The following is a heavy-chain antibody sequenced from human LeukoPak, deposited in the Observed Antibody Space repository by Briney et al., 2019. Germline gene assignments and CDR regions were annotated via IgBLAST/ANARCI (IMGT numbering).Heavy chain of an antibody. Sequence: SETLSLTCTVSGGSISSYYWSWIRQPPGKGLEWIGYIYYSGSTNYNPSLKSRVTISVDTSKNQFSLKLSSVTAADTAVYYCARTGGKYQLLFGNYYFDYWGQGTLVTVSS. D-gene: IGHD2-2*01. CDR1: GGSISSYY. CDR2: IYYSGST. CDR3: ARTGGKYQLLFGNYYFDY. V-gene: IGHV4-59*01. J-gene: IGHJ4*02.